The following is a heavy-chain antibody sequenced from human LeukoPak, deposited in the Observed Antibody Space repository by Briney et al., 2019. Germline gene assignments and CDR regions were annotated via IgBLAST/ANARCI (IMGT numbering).Heavy chain of an antibody. Sequence: GESLKISCKGSGYSFTNYWIGWVRQMPGKGLEWMGIIYPGDSDTRYSPSFQGQVTISADKSISTAYLQWSSLKASDTAMYYCARGANYYGSGSYYNDYWGQGTLVTVSS. CDR2: IYPGDSDT. V-gene: IGHV5-51*01. CDR3: ARGANYYGSGSYYNDY. CDR1: GYSFTNYW. J-gene: IGHJ4*02. D-gene: IGHD3-10*01.